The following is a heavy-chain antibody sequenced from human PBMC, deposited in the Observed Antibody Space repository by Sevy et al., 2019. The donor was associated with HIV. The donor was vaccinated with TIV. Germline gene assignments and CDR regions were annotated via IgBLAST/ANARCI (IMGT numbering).Heavy chain of an antibody. D-gene: IGHD3-22*01. Sequence: GGSLRLSCAASGFTFSSYWMSWVRQAPGKGLEWVATMKEDGSEKSYVDSVKGRFTISRDNAKNSLYLQMNSLRVEDTAVYYCARNGGAYDTGFDPWGQGTLVTVSS. V-gene: IGHV3-7*01. CDR2: MKEDGSEK. J-gene: IGHJ5*02. CDR3: ARNGGAYDTGFDP. CDR1: GFTFSSYW.